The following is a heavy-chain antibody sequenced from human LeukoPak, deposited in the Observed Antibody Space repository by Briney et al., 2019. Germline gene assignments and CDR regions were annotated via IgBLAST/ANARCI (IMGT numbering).Heavy chain of an antibody. CDR1: GYSFTSYW. Sequence: GESLKISCKGSGYSFTSYWIGWVRQMPGKGLEWMGIIYPGDSDTRYSPSFQGQVTISADKSISTAHLQWSSLKASDTAMYYCARLIGDSSGWYSTMDAFDIWGQGTMVTVSS. CDR3: ARLIGDSSGWYSTMDAFDI. J-gene: IGHJ3*02. D-gene: IGHD6-19*01. CDR2: IYPGDSDT. V-gene: IGHV5-51*01.